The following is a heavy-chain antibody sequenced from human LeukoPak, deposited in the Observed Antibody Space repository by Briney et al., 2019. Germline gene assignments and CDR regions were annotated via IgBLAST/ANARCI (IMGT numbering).Heavy chain of an antibody. CDR2: IYYSGST. Sequence: SETLSLTRTVSGGSISSYYWSWIRQPPGKGLEWIGYIYYSGSTNYNPSLKSRVTISVDTSKNQFSLKLSSVTAADTAVYYCARDHYGAFDIWGQGTMVTVSS. V-gene: IGHV4-59*12. J-gene: IGHJ3*02. D-gene: IGHD3-16*01. CDR1: GGSISSYY. CDR3: ARDHYGAFDI.